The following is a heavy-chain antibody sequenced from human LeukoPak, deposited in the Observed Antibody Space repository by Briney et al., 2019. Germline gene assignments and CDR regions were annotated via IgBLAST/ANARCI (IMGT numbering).Heavy chain of an antibody. CDR3: ANLDPDLGGASRTWFDP. CDR1: GFTFSSYG. V-gene: IGHV3-30*18. J-gene: IGHJ5*02. CDR2: ISYDGSNK. Sequence: GGSLRLSCAASGFTFSSYGMHWVRQAPGKGLEWVAVISYDGSNKYYADSVKGRFTISRDNSKNTLYLQMNSLRAEDTAVYYCANLDPDLGGASRTWFDPWGQGTLVTVSS. D-gene: IGHD3-16*01.